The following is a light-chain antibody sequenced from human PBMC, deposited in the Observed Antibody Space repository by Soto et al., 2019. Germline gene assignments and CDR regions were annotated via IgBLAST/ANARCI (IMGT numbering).Light chain of an antibody. V-gene: IGLV2-11*01. CDR2: DVT. Sequence: QSALTQPRSVSGSRGQSVTISCTGTSSDVGGYNYVSWYQQHPGKAPRLMIYDVTQRPSGVPNRFSGSKSGNTASLIISGLQAEDEADYYCCSYAGSNFFVFGTGTKLTVL. J-gene: IGLJ1*01. CDR3: CSYAGSNFFV. CDR1: SSDVGGYNY.